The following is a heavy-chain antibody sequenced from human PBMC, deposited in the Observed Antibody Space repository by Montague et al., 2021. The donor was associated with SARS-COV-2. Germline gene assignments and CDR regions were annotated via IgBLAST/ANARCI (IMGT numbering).Heavy chain of an antibody. Sequence: SETLSLTCTVSGGSISSYYWSWIRQPPGKGLEWIGYIYYSGSTNYNPSLKSRVTISLDTSKNQFSLKLTSVTAADTAVYYCARAHSGSWTHLDNWGQGSLVTVSS. CDR1: GGSISSYY. CDR3: ARAHSGSWTHLDN. V-gene: IGHV4-59*08. D-gene: IGHD5-12*01. J-gene: IGHJ4*02. CDR2: IYYSGST.